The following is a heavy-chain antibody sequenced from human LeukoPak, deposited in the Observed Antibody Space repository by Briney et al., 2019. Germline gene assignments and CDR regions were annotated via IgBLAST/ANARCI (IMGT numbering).Heavy chain of an antibody. CDR3: ARDIRVGGGAFEI. CDR2: IYYSGST. J-gene: IGHJ3*02. Sequence: SETLSLTCTVSGGSISSGSYYWGWMRQPPGKGLEWIGSIYYSGSTYYNPSLKSRVTISVDTSKNQFSLKLSSVTAADTAVYYCARDIRVGGGAFEIWGQGTMVTVSS. D-gene: IGHD3-16*01. CDR1: GGSISSGSYY. V-gene: IGHV4-39*07.